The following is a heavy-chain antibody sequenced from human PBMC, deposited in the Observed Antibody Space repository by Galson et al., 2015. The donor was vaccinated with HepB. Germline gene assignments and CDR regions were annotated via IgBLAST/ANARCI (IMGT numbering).Heavy chain of an antibody. D-gene: IGHD2-2*01. CDR3: ARDFEYQLPNDYYYYGMDV. CDR2: ISYDGSNK. Sequence: SLRLSCAASGFTFSSYAMHWVRQAPGKGLEWVAVISYDGSNKYYADSVKGRFTISRDNSKNTLYLQMNSLRAEDTAVYYCARDFEYQLPNDYYYYGMDVWGQGTTVTVSS. CDR1: GFTFSSYA. V-gene: IGHV3-30*04. J-gene: IGHJ6*02.